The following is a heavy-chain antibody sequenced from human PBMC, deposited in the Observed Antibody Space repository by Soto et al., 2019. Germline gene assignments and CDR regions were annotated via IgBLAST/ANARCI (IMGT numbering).Heavy chain of an antibody. CDR3: TKDRRSGGLDPYFHY. V-gene: IGHV3-30-3*01. J-gene: IGHJ4*02. Sequence: LRLSCAASGFTFSSYAMHWVRQAPGKGLEWVAVISYDGSNKYYADSVKGRFTISRDNSKNTLFLQMNSLKTEDTAIYYCTKDRRSGGLDPYFHYWGQGTLVTVSS. CDR1: GFTFSSYA. CDR2: ISYDGSNK. D-gene: IGHD2-15*01.